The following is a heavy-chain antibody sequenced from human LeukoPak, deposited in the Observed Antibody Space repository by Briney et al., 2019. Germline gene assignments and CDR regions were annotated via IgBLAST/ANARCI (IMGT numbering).Heavy chain of an antibody. CDR2: ITAGGTTT. CDR3: AKLYGDYKHAFPL. D-gene: IGHD4-17*01. J-gene: IGHJ3*01. V-gene: IGHV3-23*01. CDR1: GFTFDDYA. Sequence: GGSLRLSCAASGFTFDDYAMSWVRQSPGKGLEWVSSITAGGTTTYYEDSVKGRFTISRDNSKSTLYLQMNSLSAEDTALYYCAKLYGDYKHAFPLWGQGTMVTVSS.